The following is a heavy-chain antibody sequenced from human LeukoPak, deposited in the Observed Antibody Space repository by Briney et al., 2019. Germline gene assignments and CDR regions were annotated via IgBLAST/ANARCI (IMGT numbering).Heavy chain of an antibody. D-gene: IGHD2-15*01. CDR3: AVDYCANHNSGGLNDL. CDR2: IIAYNSNT. CDR1: GYTFTAYG. Sequence: ASVKVSCKASGYTFTAYGINWVRQAPGQGLEWMGWIIAYNSNTNYAQKLQGRVTMTTDTSTSTAYMELRSLRSDDTAVYYCAVDYCANHNSGGLNDLWGQGTLVTVSS. J-gene: IGHJ5*02. V-gene: IGHV1-18*01.